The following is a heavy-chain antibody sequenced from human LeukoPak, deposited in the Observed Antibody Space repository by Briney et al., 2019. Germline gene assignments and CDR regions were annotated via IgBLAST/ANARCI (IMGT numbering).Heavy chain of an antibody. V-gene: IGHV4-34*01. J-gene: IGHJ4*02. Sequence: GSLRLSCAASGFTFSNYAMSWIRQPPGKGLEWIGEINHSGSTNYNPSLKSRVTISVDTSKNQFSLKLSPVTAADTAVYYCARGLTTTVTRQFDYWGQGTLVTVSS. CDR3: ARGLTTTVTRQFDY. CDR1: GFTFSNYA. CDR2: INHSGST. D-gene: IGHD4-17*01.